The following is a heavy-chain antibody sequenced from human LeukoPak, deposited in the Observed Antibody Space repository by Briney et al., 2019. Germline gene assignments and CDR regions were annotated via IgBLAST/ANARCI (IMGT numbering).Heavy chain of an antibody. CDR1: GGSISSSSYY. V-gene: IGHV4-39*07. CDR3: ARDYYDSSGYYYSVSYFDY. Sequence: PSETLSLTCTVSGGSISSSSYYWGWIRQPPGKGLEWIGSIYYSGSTYYNPSLKSRVTISVDTSKNQFSLKLSSVTAADTAVYYCARDYYDSSGYYYSVSYFDYWGQGTLVIVSS. CDR2: IYYSGST. J-gene: IGHJ4*02. D-gene: IGHD3-22*01.